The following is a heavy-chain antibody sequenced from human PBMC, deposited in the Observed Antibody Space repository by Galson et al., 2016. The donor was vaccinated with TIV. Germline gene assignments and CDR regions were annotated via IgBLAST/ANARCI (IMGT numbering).Heavy chain of an antibody. CDR2: ISGRGGTT. CDR3: FQWLLDS. J-gene: IGHJ4*02. Sequence: SLRLSCAASGFSLSDYTMTWVRQAPGKGLEWVSDISGRGGTTHYADSVKGRFTISRDNSKNTLYLHMSSLRAEDTAVYYCFQWLLDSRGPGTLVTVSS. V-gene: IGHV3-23*01. D-gene: IGHD3-22*01. CDR1: GFSLSDYT.